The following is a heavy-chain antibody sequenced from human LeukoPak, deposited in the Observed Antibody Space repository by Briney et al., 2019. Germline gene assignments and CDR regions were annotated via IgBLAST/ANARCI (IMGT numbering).Heavy chain of an antibody. CDR2: IIPIFGTA. Sequence: ASVKVSCKASVGTFSSYAISWVRQAPGQGREWMGGIIPIFGTANYAQKFQGRVTITADKSTSTAYMELSSLRSDDTAVYYCAREGGAGYYYMDVWGKGTTVTASS. CDR3: AREGGAGYYYMDV. V-gene: IGHV1-69*06. J-gene: IGHJ6*03. CDR1: VGTFSSYA. D-gene: IGHD3-16*01.